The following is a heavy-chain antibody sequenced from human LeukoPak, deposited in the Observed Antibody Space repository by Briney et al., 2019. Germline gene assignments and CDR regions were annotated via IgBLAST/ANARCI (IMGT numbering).Heavy chain of an antibody. V-gene: IGHV4-4*02. CDR1: GVSFSSSDW. J-gene: IGHJ6*04. Sequence: PSDTLSLTCTVSGVSFSSSDWWTWVRQPPGKGLEWIGEIFYSGSTNYNPSLKSRVTISIDRSKNHFSLKLSSVTAADTAVYYCARDLYPYGLDVWGKGTTVTVSS. CDR2: IFYSGST. CDR3: ARDLYPYGLDV.